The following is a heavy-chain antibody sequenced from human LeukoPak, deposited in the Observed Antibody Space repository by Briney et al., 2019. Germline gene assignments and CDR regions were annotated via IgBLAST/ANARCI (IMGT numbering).Heavy chain of an antibody. Sequence: GGSLRLSCAVSGVSVNSYFMGWVRQAPGKGLEWVSLISMEGITHHADPVRGRFTISRDNSKNILYLQMNSLRVDDTAFYYCARGRGGDWGRGALVTVSS. V-gene: IGHV3-53*01. CDR3: ARGRGGD. J-gene: IGHJ4*02. CDR1: GVSVNSYF. CDR2: ISMEGIT. D-gene: IGHD2-15*01.